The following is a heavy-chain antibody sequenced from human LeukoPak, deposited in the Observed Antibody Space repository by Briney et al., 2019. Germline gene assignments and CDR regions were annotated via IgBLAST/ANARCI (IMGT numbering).Heavy chain of an antibody. D-gene: IGHD3-9*01. CDR1: GGSISSYY. Sequence: SETLSLTCTVSGGSISSYYWSWIRQSPGKGLEWIGESGDSGGTKFNPSLKSRVTVSADTSKNQFSLKLSSVTAADTAVYHCAKNGQTGFSFDPWGQGTLVTVSS. CDR2: SGDSGGT. J-gene: IGHJ5*02. CDR3: AKNGQTGFSFDP. V-gene: IGHV4-34*01.